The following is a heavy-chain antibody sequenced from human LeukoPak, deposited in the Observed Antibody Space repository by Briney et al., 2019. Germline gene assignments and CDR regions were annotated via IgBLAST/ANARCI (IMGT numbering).Heavy chain of an antibody. D-gene: IGHD6-19*01. Sequence: PGGSLRLSCAASGFTFSSYAMSWVCQAPGKGLEWVSGISGRGGSTYYADSVEGRFTISRDNTKNTLYLQMNSLRAEDTAVYFCAKGIEQWPGDYYYYGMDVRGQGTTVTVSS. CDR1: GFTFSSYA. J-gene: IGHJ6*02. V-gene: IGHV3-23*01. CDR2: ISGRGGST. CDR3: AKGIEQWPGDYYYYGMDV.